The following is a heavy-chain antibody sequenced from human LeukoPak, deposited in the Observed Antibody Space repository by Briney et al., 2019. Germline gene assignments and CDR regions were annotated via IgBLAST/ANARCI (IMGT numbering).Heavy chain of an antibody. CDR3: ARLGRGDTTDYNSSGWYLSPGHLDY. CDR2: IYPGDSDT. CDR1: GYSFTSYW. Sequence: GESLKISCKGSGYSFTSYWIGWVRQMPGKGLEWMGIIYPGDSDTRYSPSFQGQVTISADKSISTAYLQWSSLKASDTAMYYCARLGRGDTTDYNSSGWYLSPGHLDYWGQGTLVTVSS. J-gene: IGHJ4*02. D-gene: IGHD6-19*01. V-gene: IGHV5-51*01.